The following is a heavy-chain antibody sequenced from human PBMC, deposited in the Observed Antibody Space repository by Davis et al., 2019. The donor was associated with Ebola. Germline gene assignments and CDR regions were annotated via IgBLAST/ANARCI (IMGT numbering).Heavy chain of an antibody. CDR3: SERGSSV. V-gene: IGHV4-59*03. Sequence: PSETLSLTCTVSGVSISRHYWSWIRQPPGKRLEWFGSIYYTGNAYYNSSLASRATISVDTSKNQFSLKLTSVTAADTAMYHCSERGSSVWGQGTLVTVSS. CDR2: IYYTGNA. J-gene: IGHJ4*02. D-gene: IGHD3-10*01. CDR1: GVSISRHY.